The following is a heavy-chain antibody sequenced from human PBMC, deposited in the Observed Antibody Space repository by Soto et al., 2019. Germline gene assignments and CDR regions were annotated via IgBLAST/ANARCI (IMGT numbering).Heavy chain of an antibody. V-gene: IGHV1-3*01. CDR3: ARGPWLVPPPVYFDY. CDR2: INAGNGNT. CDR1: GYTFTSYA. J-gene: IGHJ4*02. Sequence: GASVKVSCKASGYTFTSYAMHWVRQAPGQRLEWMGWINAGNGNTKYSQKFQGRVTITRDTSASTAYMELSSLRSGDTAVYYCARGPWLVPPPVYFDYWGQGTLVTVSS. D-gene: IGHD6-19*01.